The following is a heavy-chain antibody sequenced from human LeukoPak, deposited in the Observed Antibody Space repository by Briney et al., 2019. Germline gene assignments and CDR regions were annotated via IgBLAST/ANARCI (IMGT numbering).Heavy chain of an antibody. CDR1: GYTFTSYG. D-gene: IGHD1-26*01. CDR3: ASIGDY. V-gene: IGHV1-18*01. J-gene: IGHJ4*02. Sequence: ASVKVSCKASGYTFTSYGISWVRQAPGQGLEWMGWISAYNGNTNYAQKFQGRVTITADESTSTAYMELSSLRSEDTAVYYCASIGDYWGQGTLVTVSS. CDR2: ISAYNGNT.